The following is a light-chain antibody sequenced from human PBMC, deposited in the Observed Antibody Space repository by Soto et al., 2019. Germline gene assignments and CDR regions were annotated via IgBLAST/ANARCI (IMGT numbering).Light chain of an antibody. V-gene: IGKV1-5*03. CDR2: KAS. Sequence: DIQMTQSPSTLSASLGDRVTITCRASQSISTSLAWYQHKPGKAPRLLIYKASSLETGVSSRFTGSGSGTEFTLTISSLQPDDFATYYCQQYHSYSPYTFGQGTKLEI. J-gene: IGKJ2*01. CDR1: QSISTS. CDR3: QQYHSYSPYT.